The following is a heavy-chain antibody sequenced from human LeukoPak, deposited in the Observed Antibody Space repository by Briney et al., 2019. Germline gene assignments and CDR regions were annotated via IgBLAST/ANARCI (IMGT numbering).Heavy chain of an antibody. CDR2: IIPIFGTA. CDR3: ARGSTYRATYYYYYYYMDV. CDR1: GGTFSSYA. V-gene: IGHV1-69*05. J-gene: IGHJ6*03. D-gene: IGHD3-16*02. Sequence: ASVKVSCKASGGTFSSYAIGWVRQAPGQGLEWMGGIIPIFGTANYAQKFQGRVTITTDESTSTAYMELSSLRSEDTAVYYCARGSTYRATYYYYYYYMDVWGKGTTVTVSS.